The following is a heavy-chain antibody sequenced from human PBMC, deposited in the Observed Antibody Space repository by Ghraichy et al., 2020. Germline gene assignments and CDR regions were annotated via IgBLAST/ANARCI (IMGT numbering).Heavy chain of an antibody. CDR2: IYYSGST. J-gene: IGHJ4*02. V-gene: IGHV4-39*01. CDR3: ARLDPLDCSGGSCLLFDY. CDR1: GGSISSSSYY. Sequence: SETLSLTCTVSGGSISSSSYYWGWIRQPPGKGLEWIGSIYYSGSTYYNPSLKSRVTISVDTSKNQFSLKLSSVTAADTAVYYCARLDPLDCSGGSCLLFDYWGQGTLVTVSS. D-gene: IGHD2-15*01.